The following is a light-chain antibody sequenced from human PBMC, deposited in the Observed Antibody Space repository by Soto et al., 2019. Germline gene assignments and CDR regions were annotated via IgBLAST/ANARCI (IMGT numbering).Light chain of an antibody. CDR2: DAS. CDR3: QQYDNLPIT. J-gene: IGKJ5*01. V-gene: IGKV1-33*01. CDR1: QDITNY. Sequence: DIQMTQSPSSLSASVGDRVTITCQASQDITNYLNWYQQKPGKAPKLLIYDASNLETGVPSRFSGSGSGTDFTLNISSLQPEDVATFSCQQYDNLPITFGQGTRLEIK.